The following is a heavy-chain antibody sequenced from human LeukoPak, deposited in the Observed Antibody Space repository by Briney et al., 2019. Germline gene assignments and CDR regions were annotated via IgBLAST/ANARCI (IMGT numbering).Heavy chain of an antibody. CDR2: FYSGGAT. V-gene: IGHV3-53*04. J-gene: IGHJ6*02. CDR1: GFTVSSKY. Sequence: GGSLRLSCAASGFTVSSKYMSWVRQAPGKGLEWVSSFYSGGATYYAESVKGRFTISRHTSKNTVDLQMNSLRPEDAAVYYCAKELEVVAGFYYGMDVWGQGTTVTVSS. D-gene: IGHD2-15*01. CDR3: AKELEVVAGFYYGMDV.